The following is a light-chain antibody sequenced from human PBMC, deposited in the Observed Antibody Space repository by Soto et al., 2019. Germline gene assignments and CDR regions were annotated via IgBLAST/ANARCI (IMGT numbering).Light chain of an antibody. J-gene: IGLJ1*01. CDR2: EVS. CDR3: SSYAGSNNGRV. CDR1: SSDVGGYNY. Sequence: QSVLTQPPSASGSPGQSVTISCTGTSSDVGGYNYVSWYQQHPGKAPKLMIYEVSKRPSGVPDRFSGSKSGNKASLTVSGLQAEDEDDYYCSSYAGSNNGRVFGTGTKVTVL. V-gene: IGLV2-8*01.